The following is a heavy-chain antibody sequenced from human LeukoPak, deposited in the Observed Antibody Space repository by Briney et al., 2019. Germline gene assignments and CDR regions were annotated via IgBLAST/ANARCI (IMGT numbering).Heavy chain of an antibody. CDR3: AKSGIFQGYYFYYMDV. D-gene: IGHD2-15*01. CDR1: GFNFDDYA. J-gene: IGHJ6*03. Sequence: GGSLTLSCAASGFNFDDYAMHWVRQAPGKGLEWVSGISWNSDKIGYADSVKGRFTISRDNAKKSLYLQMNSPRPEDTALYYCAKSGIFQGYYFYYMDVWGKGTTVTISS. V-gene: IGHV3-9*01. CDR2: ISWNSDKI.